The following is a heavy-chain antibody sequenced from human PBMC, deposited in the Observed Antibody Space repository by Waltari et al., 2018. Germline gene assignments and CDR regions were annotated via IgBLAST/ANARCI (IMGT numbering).Heavy chain of an antibody. D-gene: IGHD5-12*01. J-gene: IGHJ3*02. CDR1: GFTFSSYW. V-gene: IGHV3-7*03. CDR2: IKQEGSEK. CDR3: ARELEDGYKPDAFDI. Sequence: EVQLVESGGGLVQPGGSLRLSCAASGFTFSSYWMSWVRQAPGKGLEGLANIKQEGSEKYYVDSVKGRFTISRDNAKNSLYLQMNSLRAEDTAVYYCARELEDGYKPDAFDIWGQGTMVTVSS.